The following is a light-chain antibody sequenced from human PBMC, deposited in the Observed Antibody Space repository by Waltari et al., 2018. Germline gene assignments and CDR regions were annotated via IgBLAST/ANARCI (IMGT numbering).Light chain of an antibody. CDR2: EVN. CDR3: SSYAGSNNWV. V-gene: IGLV2-8*01. Sequence: QSSLTQPPSASGSPGHSVTISCTGTSSDFVGYNYVSWYQRHPGKAPKLMIYEVNKRPSGVPDSFSGSKSGNTASLTVSGRQAEDEAEYSCSSYAGSNNWVFGGGTKLTVL. CDR1: SSDFVGYNY. J-gene: IGLJ3*02.